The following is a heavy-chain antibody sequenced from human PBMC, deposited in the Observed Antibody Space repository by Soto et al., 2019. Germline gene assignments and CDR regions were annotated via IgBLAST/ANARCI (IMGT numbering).Heavy chain of an antibody. D-gene: IGHD3-16*02. CDR3: ARTWGFTFGGVIEKYNWFDP. CDR2: IYHSGST. CDR1: GGSISSGGYS. V-gene: IGHV4-30-2*01. Sequence: PSETLSLTCAVSGGSISSGGYSWSWIRQPPGKGLEWIGYIYHSGSTYYNPSLKSRVTISVDRSKNQFSLKLSSVTAADTAVYYCARTWGFTFGGVIEKYNWFDPWGQGTLVTVS. J-gene: IGHJ5*02.